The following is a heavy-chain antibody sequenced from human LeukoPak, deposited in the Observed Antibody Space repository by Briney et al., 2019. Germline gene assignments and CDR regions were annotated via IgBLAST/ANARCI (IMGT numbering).Heavy chain of an antibody. CDR3: ARDPDSSGWSSIEY. J-gene: IGHJ4*02. CDR2: INSDGRST. Sequence: GGSLRLSCAASGFTFSRYWMHWVRQAPGKGLVWVSRINSDGRSTNFADSVKGRFTISRDNAKNTLYLQMNSLRAEDTAVYYCARDPDSSGWSSIEYWGQGTLVTVSS. CDR1: GFTFSRYW. V-gene: IGHV3-74*01. D-gene: IGHD6-19*01.